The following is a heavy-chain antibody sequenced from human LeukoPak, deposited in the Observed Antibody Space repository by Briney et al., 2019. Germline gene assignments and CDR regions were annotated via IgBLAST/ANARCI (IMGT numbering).Heavy chain of an antibody. CDR2: ISGNGGST. D-gene: IGHD3-16*01. CDR1: GFTVSSYA. CDR3: AKDDGGATWGYYFDY. V-gene: IGHV3-23*01. Sequence: PGGSLRLSCAASGFTVSSYAMSWVRQPPGKGLVWVSLISGNGGSTYYADSVKGRFTISRDSSKNTLFLQMNSLRAEDTAVYYCAKDDGGATWGYYFDYWGQGTLVTVSS. J-gene: IGHJ4*02.